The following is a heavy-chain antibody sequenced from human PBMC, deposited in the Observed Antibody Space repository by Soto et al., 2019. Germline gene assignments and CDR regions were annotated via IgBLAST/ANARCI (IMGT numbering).Heavy chain of an antibody. Sequence: ASVKVSCKASGYTFTSYGISWVRQAPGQGLEWMGWISAYNGNTNYAQKLQGRVTMTTDTSTSTAYMELRSLRSDDTAVYYCARDVGGYSGYDYGAGYYYYGMDVWGQGTTVTVSS. CDR1: GYTFTSYG. J-gene: IGHJ6*02. V-gene: IGHV1-18*01. CDR3: ARDVGGYSGYDYGAGYYYYGMDV. D-gene: IGHD5-12*01. CDR2: ISAYNGNT.